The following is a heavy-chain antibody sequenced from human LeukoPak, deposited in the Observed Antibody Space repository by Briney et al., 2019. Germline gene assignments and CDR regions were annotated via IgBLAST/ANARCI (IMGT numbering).Heavy chain of an antibody. CDR2: IYHSGST. Sequence: QTSETLSLTCTVSGYSISSGYYWGWIRQPPGKGLEWIGSIYHSGSTYYDPSLKSRLTISADTSKNQVSLRLSSVTAADTAVYYCVRVPTGGNYFDYWGQGTLVTVSS. CDR1: GYSISSGYY. CDR3: VRVPTGGNYFDY. V-gene: IGHV4-38-2*02. D-gene: IGHD4-23*01. J-gene: IGHJ4*02.